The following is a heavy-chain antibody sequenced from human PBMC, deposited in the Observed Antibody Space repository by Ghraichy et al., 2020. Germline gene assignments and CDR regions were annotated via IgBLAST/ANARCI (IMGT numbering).Heavy chain of an antibody. J-gene: IGHJ2*01. CDR3: ARFGKRGLPAALRWGYFDL. CDR1: GGSISSYY. CDR2: IYYSGST. D-gene: IGHD2-2*01. V-gene: IGHV4-59*01. Sequence: SETLSLTCTVSGGSISSYYWSWIRQPPGKGLEWIGYIYYSGSTNYNPSLKSRVTISVDTSKNQFSLKLSSVTAADTAVYYCARFGKRGLPAALRWGYFDLWGRGTLVTVSS.